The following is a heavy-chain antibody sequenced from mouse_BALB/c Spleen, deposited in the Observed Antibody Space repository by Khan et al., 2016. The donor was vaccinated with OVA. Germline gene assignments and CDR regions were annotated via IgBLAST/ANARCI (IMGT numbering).Heavy chain of an antibody. CDR2: INPTSGYT. Sequence: VQLQQSGAELAKPGASVKMSCTASGYTFTSYWMHWIQPRPGQGLEWIGYINPTSGYTDYNQKFKDKATLTADKSSSTAYMQLSSLTSDDSAGYYCARDRSDYWGQGTALTVSS. J-gene: IGHJ2*01. CDR1: GYTFTSYW. V-gene: IGHV1-7*01. CDR3: ARDRSDY.